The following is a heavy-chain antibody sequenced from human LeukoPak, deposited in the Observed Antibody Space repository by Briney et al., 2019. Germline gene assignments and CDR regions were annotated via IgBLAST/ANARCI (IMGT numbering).Heavy chain of an antibody. J-gene: IGHJ5*02. Sequence: SETLSLTCTVSGGSISGGSYYWGWIRQPPGKGLEWIGNIYYSGSTYYNPSLKSRVTISVDKSKNQFSLKLSSVTAADTAVYYCARSPETLAAAGFLGWFDPWGQGTLVTVSS. D-gene: IGHD6-13*01. CDR1: GGSISGGSYY. V-gene: IGHV4-39*07. CDR3: ARSPETLAAAGFLGWFDP. CDR2: IYYSGST.